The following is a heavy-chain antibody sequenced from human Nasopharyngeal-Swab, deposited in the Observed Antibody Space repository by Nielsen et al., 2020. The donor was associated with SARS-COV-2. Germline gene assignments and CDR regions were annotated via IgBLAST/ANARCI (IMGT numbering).Heavy chain of an antibody. D-gene: IGHD4-17*01. CDR1: GFTFSSYG. J-gene: IGHJ4*02. V-gene: IGHV3-30*18. Sequence: GESLKISCAASGFTFSSYGMHWVRQAPGKGLEWVAVISYDGSNEYYGDSVKGRFTISRDNSKNTLYLQMNSLRVDDTAVYYCAKDVHGDYGGIDYWGQGIQVTVSS. CDR2: ISYDGSNE. CDR3: AKDVHGDYGGIDY.